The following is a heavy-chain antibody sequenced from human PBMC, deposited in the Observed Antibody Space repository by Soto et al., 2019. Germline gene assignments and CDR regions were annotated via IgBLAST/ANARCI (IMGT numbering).Heavy chain of an antibody. CDR1: GFTFGTYA. D-gene: IGHD5-18*01. J-gene: IGHJ5*02. CDR3: AKDRSVDTRDWFDP. Sequence: EVQLLESGGGLVQPGGSLRLSCAASGFTFGTYAMSWVRQAPGKGLEWVSSISGGGDSTYYADSVKGRFTISRDNSKNTLYLQMNSLRAEDTAVYYCAKDRSVDTRDWFDPWGQGTLVTVSS. V-gene: IGHV3-23*01. CDR2: ISGGGDST.